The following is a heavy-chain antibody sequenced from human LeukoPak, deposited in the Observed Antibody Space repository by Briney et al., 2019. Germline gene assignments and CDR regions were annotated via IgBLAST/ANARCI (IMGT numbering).Heavy chain of an antibody. D-gene: IGHD1-26*01. CDR1: GFTFRRYS. CDR3: ARESATYSGSYGEPQNQSFDY. V-gene: IGHV3-48*04. Sequence: GGSLRLSCTASGFTFRRYSSNWVRQAPGKGLECVSYISSISSTIYYADSVKGRFTISRDNAKNSLYLQMNSLRAEDTAVYYCARESATYSGSYGEPQNQSFDYWGQGTLVTVSS. CDR2: ISSISSTI. J-gene: IGHJ4*02.